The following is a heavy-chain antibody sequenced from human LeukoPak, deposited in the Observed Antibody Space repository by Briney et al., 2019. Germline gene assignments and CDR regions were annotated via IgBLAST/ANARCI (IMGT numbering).Heavy chain of an antibody. CDR1: GYTFTSYD. D-gene: IGHD3-10*01. J-gene: IGHJ6*02. Sequence: ASVKVSCKASGYTFTSYDINWVRQATGQGLEWMGWMNPNSGNTNYAQKLQGRVTMTTDTSTSTAYMELRSLRSDDTAVYYCARDRAFYYGMDVWGQGTTVTVSS. CDR3: ARDRAFYYGMDV. CDR2: MNPNSGNT. V-gene: IGHV1-18*01.